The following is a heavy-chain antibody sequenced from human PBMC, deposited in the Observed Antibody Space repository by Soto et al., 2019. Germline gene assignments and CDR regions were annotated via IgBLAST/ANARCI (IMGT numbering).Heavy chain of an antibody. CDR3: EKDSPILYDSIVGGYFHS. CDR1: GLTFRNYE. Sequence: PGGSLRLSCVASGLTFRNYEMKWVRQAPGKGLEWVSGISWNSGSIGYADSVKGRFTISRDNAKNSLYLQMDILRAEDTALYYCEKDSPILYDSIVGGYFHSGGKGTLVTVS. J-gene: IGHJ4*02. V-gene: IGHV3-9*01. CDR2: ISWNSGSI. D-gene: IGHD2-21*01.